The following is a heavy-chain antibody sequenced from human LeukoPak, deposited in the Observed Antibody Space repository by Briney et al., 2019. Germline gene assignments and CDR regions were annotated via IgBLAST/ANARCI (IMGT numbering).Heavy chain of an antibody. J-gene: IGHJ6*02. CDR1: GYTFNSYG. D-gene: IGHD2-2*01. CDR3: ASGDVVLVPAADYYYYGLDI. V-gene: IGHV1-18*01. CDR2: ISADNYDT. Sequence: ASVKVSCRASGYTFNSYGISWVRQAPGQGLEWMGWISADNYDTKYAPKLQGRVTITMTTDTSTTTAYMELTSLRSDDTGVYYCASGDVVLVPAADYYYYGLDIWGRGTTVTVSS.